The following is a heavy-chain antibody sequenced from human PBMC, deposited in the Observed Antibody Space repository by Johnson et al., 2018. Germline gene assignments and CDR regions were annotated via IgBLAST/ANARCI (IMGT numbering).Heavy chain of an antibody. CDR2: ISWNSGSI. CDR1: GFTFDDYA. V-gene: IGHV3-9*01. CDR3: AKDKGYCSSTSCYARYYYDGMDV. D-gene: IGHD2-2*01. Sequence: VQLVESGGGLVQPGRSLRLSCAASGFTFDDYAMHWVRQAPGKGLEWVSGISWNSGSIGYADSVKGRFTISRDNAKNSLYLQMNSMRAEDTALYYCAKDKGYCSSTSCYARYYYDGMDVWGQGTTVTVSS. J-gene: IGHJ6*02.